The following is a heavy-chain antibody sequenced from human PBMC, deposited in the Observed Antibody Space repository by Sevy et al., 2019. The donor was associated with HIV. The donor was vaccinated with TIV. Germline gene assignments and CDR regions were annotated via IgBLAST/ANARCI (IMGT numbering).Heavy chain of an antibody. CDR3: ARGEGDLTF. J-gene: IGHJ4*02. CDR1: GGSFSGYY. Sequence: SETLSLTCAVYGGSFSGYYWSWIRQPPGKGLEWIGGINHSGGTNYNPSPKSRVSISVDTSKNQFSMKLSSVTAADTAVYYCARGEGDLTFWGQGTLVTVSS. CDR2: INHSGGT. D-gene: IGHD3-3*01. V-gene: IGHV4-34*01.